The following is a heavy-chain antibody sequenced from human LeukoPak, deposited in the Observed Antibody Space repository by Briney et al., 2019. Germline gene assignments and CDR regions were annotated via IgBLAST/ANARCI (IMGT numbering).Heavy chain of an antibody. D-gene: IGHD3-22*01. CDR1: GGSISSYY. V-gene: IGHV4-59*01. CDR2: IYYSGST. Sequence: PSETLSLTCTVSGGSISSYYWSWIRQPPGKGLEWIGYIYYSGSTNYNPSLKSRVTISVDTSKNQFSLKLSSVTAADTAVYYCARESSGYYPLYYFDYWGQGTLVTVSS. CDR3: ARESSGYYPLYYFDY. J-gene: IGHJ4*02.